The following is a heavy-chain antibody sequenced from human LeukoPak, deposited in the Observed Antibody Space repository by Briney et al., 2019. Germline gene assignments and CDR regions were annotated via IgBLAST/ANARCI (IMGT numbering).Heavy chain of an antibody. CDR3: ASHQQLVYYYYGMDV. D-gene: IGHD6-13*01. Sequence: GGSLRLSCAASGFTFSDHYMDWVRQAPGKGLEWVGRTRNKANSYTTEYAASVKGRFTISRDDSKNSLYLQMNSLKTEDTAVYYCASHQQLVYYYYGMDVWGQGTTVTVSS. CDR1: GFTFSDHY. V-gene: IGHV3-72*01. CDR2: TRNKANSYTT. J-gene: IGHJ6*02.